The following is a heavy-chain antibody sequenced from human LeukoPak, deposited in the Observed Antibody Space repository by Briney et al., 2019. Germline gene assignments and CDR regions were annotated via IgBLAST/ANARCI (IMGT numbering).Heavy chain of an antibody. Sequence: HPGRSLRLSCAASGFTFSSYVMHWVRQAPGKGLEWVAVISYDGSNKYYADSVKGRFTISRDNSKNTLYLQMNSLRAEDTAVYYCAKVAPDYYDSSGPFDYWGQGTLVTVSS. CDR3: AKVAPDYYDSSGPFDY. J-gene: IGHJ4*02. V-gene: IGHV3-30*18. CDR1: GFTFSSYV. CDR2: ISYDGSNK. D-gene: IGHD3-22*01.